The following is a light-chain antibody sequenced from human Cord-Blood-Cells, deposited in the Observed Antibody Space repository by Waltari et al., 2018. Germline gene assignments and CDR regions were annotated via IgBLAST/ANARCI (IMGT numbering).Light chain of an antibody. CDR3: QTWGTGIHWV. CDR2: LNSDGSH. V-gene: IGLV4-69*01. Sequence: QLVLPQSPSASAPLGVSVKLTCTLSSGHSSYAIAWHQQQPEKGPRYLMKLNSDGSHSKGDGIPDRFSGSSSGAARYLTISSLQSEDEADYYCQTWGTGIHWVFGGGTKLTVL. CDR1: SGHSSYA. J-gene: IGLJ3*02.